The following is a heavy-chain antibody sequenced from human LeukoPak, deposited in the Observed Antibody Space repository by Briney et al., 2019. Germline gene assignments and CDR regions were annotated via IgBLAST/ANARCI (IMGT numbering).Heavy chain of an antibody. J-gene: IGHJ4*02. Sequence: NPSETLSLTCTVSGGSISSYYWSWIRQPPGKGLEWIGYIYYSGSTNYNPSLKSRVTISVDTSKNQFSLKLSSVTAADTAVYYCARGDYGSVFDYWGQGTLVTVSS. CDR3: ARGDYGSVFDY. CDR1: GGSISSYY. D-gene: IGHD3-10*01. V-gene: IGHV4-59*08. CDR2: IYYSGST.